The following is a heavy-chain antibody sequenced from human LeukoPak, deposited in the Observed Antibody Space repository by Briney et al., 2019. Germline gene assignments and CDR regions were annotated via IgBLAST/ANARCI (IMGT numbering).Heavy chain of an antibody. Sequence: GGSLRLSCAASGFTFSSYSMNWVRQAPGKGLEWVSSISSSSSYIYYADSVKGRFTISRDNAKNSLYLQMNSLRAEDTAVYYCARDPRQGGSSGYLLYWGQGTLVTVSS. D-gene: IGHD3-22*01. CDR3: ARDPRQGGSSGYLLY. CDR2: ISSSSSYI. CDR1: GFTFSSYS. J-gene: IGHJ4*02. V-gene: IGHV3-21*01.